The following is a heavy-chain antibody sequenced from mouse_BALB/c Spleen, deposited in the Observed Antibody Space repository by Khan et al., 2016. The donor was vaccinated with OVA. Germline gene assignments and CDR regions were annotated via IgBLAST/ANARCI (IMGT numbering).Heavy chain of an antibody. Sequence: QIQLVQSGPELKKPGETVRISCKASGYTFTTAGIQWVQKMPGKGLKWIGWINTHSGVPKYAEDFKGRFAFSLEISVNTAYLQITNLKNEDTATYFGARGGAAYYRNEGGAMEYWGQGTSVTVSS. J-gene: IGHJ4*01. CDR3: ARGGAAYYRNEGGAMEY. CDR1: GYTFTTAG. V-gene: IGHV9-4*02. CDR2: INTHSGVP. D-gene: IGHD2-5*01.